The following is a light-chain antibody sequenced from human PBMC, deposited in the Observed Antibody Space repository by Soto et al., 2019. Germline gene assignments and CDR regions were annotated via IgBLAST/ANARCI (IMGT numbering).Light chain of an antibody. CDR1: QSVSSY. CDR2: DAS. J-gene: IGKJ5*01. CDR3: QQRFSWPPIT. Sequence: EIVLTQSPAILSLSPGERATLSCRASQSVSSYLAWYQQKPGQAPRLLIYDASTRATDIPARFSGSGFGTDFTLTISSLEPDDFAVYYCQQRFSWPPITFGQGTRLEIK. V-gene: IGKV3-11*01.